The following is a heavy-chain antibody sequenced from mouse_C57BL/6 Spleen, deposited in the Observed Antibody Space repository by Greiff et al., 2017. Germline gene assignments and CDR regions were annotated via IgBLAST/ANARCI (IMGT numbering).Heavy chain of an antibody. CDR1: GFTFSSYT. D-gene: IGHD1-1*01. Sequence: EVKLMESGGGLVKPGGSLKLSCAASGFTFSSYTMSWVRQTPEKRLEWVATISGGGGNTYYPDSVKGRFTISRDNAKNTLYLQMSSLRSEDTALYYCARHGGYYGSSHWYFDVWGTGTTVTVSS. J-gene: IGHJ1*03. CDR3: ARHGGYYGSSHWYFDV. V-gene: IGHV5-9*01. CDR2: ISGGGGNT.